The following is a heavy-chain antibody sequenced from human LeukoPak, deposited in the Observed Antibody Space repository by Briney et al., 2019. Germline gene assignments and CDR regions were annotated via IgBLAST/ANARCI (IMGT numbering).Heavy chain of an antibody. V-gene: IGHV3-23*01. CDR2: ISGSGGST. CDR3: AKSLSNAFDI. J-gene: IGHJ3*02. CDR1: EFTVSNKF. Sequence: GGSLRLSCAASEFTVSNKFITWVRQAPGKGLEWVSAISGSGGSTYYADSVKGRFTISRDNSKNTLYLQMNSLRAEDTAVYYCAKSLSNAFDIWGQGTMVTVSS.